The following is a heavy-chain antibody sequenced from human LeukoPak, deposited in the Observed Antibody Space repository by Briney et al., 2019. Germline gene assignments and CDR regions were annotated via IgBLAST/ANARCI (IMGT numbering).Heavy chain of an antibody. CDR3: AKGRRYNILTGYYVSEVDP. Sequence: SETLSLTCAVYGGSFSGYYWSWIRQPPGKGLEWIGEINHSGSTNYNPSLKSRVTMSVDTSKNQFSLKLSSVTAADTAVYYCAKGRRYNILTGYYVSEVDPWGQGTLVTVSS. CDR2: INHSGST. D-gene: IGHD3-9*01. V-gene: IGHV4-34*01. CDR1: GGSFSGYY. J-gene: IGHJ5*02.